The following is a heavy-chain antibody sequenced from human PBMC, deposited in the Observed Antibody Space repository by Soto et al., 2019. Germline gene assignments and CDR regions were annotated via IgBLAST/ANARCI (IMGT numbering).Heavy chain of an antibody. D-gene: IGHD4-4*01. V-gene: IGHV4-59*01. CDR1: GGSISTYY. Sequence: PSETLSLTCTVSGGSISTYYWSWIRQPPGKGLEWIGYIFYSGSTKYNPSLKSRLTISLDTSKNQFSLKLSSVTAADTAVYYCASEIYDYTDWFDPWGQGTLVTVSS. CDR3: ASEIYDYTDWFDP. J-gene: IGHJ5*02. CDR2: IFYSGST.